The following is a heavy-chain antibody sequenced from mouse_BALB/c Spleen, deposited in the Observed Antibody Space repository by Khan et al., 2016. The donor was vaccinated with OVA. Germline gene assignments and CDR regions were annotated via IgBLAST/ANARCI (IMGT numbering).Heavy chain of an antibody. D-gene: IGHD2-14*01. Sequence: QIQLVQSGPELKKPGETVRISCKASGYTFTTAGMQWVQKMPGKGLKWIGWINTHSGVPKYAEDFKGRFAFSLETSANTANLQITNLKNEDTATYFCARGGGAYYRYDGGAMDYWGQGTSVTVSS. CDR2: INTHSGVP. V-gene: IGHV9-4*02. CDR1: GYTFTTAG. J-gene: IGHJ4*01. CDR3: ARGGGAYYRYDGGAMDY.